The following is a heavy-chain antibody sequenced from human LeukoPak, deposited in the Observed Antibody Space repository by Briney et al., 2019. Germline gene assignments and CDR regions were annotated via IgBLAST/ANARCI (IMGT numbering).Heavy chain of an antibody. D-gene: IGHD2-15*01. J-gene: IGHJ5*01. CDR3: AKDGDPCSGGSCCITWFDS. Sequence: PGGSLRLSCAASGFTFSSYAMIWVRQAPGKGLEWVSTISGRGGSTYYADSVKGRFTISRDNSKNTLYLQMNSLRAEDTAVYYCAKDGDPCSGGSCCITWFDSWGQGTLVTVSS. CDR1: GFTFSSYA. CDR2: ISGRGGST. V-gene: IGHV3-23*01.